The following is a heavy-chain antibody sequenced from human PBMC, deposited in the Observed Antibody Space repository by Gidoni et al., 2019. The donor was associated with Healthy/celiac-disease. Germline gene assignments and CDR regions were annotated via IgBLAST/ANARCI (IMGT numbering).Heavy chain of an antibody. Sequence: QVQLQESGPGLVKPSQTLSLTCTVSGGSISSGGYYWSWIRQHPGKGLEWIGYIYYSGSTYYNPSLKSRVTISVDTSKNQFSLKLSSVTAADTAVYYCARDGRHYYGSGSPYYYYYGMDVWGQGTTVTVSS. CDR1: GGSISSGGYY. D-gene: IGHD3-10*01. V-gene: IGHV4-31*03. CDR3: ARDGRHYYGSGSPYYYYYGMDV. CDR2: IYYSGST. J-gene: IGHJ6*02.